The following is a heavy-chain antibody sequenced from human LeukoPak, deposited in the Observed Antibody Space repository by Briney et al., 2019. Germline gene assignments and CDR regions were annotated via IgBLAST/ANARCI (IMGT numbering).Heavy chain of an antibody. D-gene: IGHD3-9*01. Sequence: GGSLRPSCSASGFIFSSYTMYWVRQAPGKGLEYVSVINGDGRTTYYADSVKGRFTISRDNSRTALYLQMSSLRAEDTAIYYCVGDQVDDTGYLRWGQGTRVTVSA. CDR2: INGDGRTT. CDR1: GFIFSSYT. CDR3: VGDQVDDTGYLR. J-gene: IGHJ4*02. V-gene: IGHV3-64D*06.